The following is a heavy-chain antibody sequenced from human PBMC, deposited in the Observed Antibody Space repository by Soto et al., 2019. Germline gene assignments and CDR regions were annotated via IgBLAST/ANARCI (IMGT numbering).Heavy chain of an antibody. J-gene: IGHJ6*02. CDR1: GYTFTGYY. CDR3: AAPPPIRSPRGYYYYYGMDV. CDR2: INPNSGGT. V-gene: IGHV1-2*02. D-gene: IGHD3-10*01. Sequence: ASVKVSCKASGYTFTGYYMHWVRQAPGQGLEWMGWINPNSGGTNYAQKFQGRVTMTRDTSISTAYMELSRPRSDDTAVYYCAAPPPIRSPRGYYYYYGMDVWGQGTTVTVSS.